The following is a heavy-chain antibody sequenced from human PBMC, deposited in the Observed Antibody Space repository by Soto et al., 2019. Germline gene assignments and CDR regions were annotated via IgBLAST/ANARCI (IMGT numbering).Heavy chain of an antibody. CDR1: GGSISSYY. V-gene: IGHV4-59*01. D-gene: IGHD6-13*01. CDR2: IYYSGST. CDR3: ARGSIAAAGNYYYYGMDV. J-gene: IGHJ6*02. Sequence: QVQLQESGPGLVKPSETLSLTCTVSGGSISSYYWSWIRQPPGKGLEWIGYIYYSGSTNYNPSLKSRVTISLDTSKNQFSLKLSSVTAADTAVYYCARGSIAAAGNYYYYGMDVWGQGTTVTVSS.